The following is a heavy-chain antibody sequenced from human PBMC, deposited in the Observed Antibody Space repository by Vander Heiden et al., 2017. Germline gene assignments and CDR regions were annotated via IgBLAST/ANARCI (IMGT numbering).Heavy chain of an antibody. D-gene: IGHD5-18*01. CDR1: GFTFSSYS. CDR3: ARYGYSYGHAPFYY. V-gene: IGHV3-21*01. CDR2: ISSSSSYI. J-gene: IGHJ4*02. Sequence: EVQLVESGGGLVKPGGSLRLSCAASGFTFSSYSMNWVRQAPGKGLEWVSSISSSSSYIYYADSVKDRFTISRENAKNSLYLQMNSLRAEDTAVYYCARYGYSYGHAPFYYWGQGTLVTVSS.